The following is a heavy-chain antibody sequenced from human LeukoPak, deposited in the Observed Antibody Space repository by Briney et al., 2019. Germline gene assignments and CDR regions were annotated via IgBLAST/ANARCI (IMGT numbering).Heavy chain of an antibody. CDR2: IYYSGSA. CDR1: GGSISSSSYY. V-gene: IGHV4-39*07. CDR3: ARDYSSLPFDY. J-gene: IGHJ4*02. D-gene: IGHD6-19*01. Sequence: SETLSLTCTVSGGSISSSSYYWGWIRQPPGKGLEWIGSIYYSGSAYYNPSLKSRVTTSVDTSKNQFSLKLSSVTAADTAVYYCARDYSSLPFDYWGQGTLVTVSS.